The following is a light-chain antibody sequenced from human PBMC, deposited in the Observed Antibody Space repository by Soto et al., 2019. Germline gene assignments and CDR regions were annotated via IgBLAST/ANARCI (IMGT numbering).Light chain of an antibody. CDR1: QSVSIN. V-gene: IGKV3-15*01. J-gene: IGKJ2*01. CDR3: QHYHSYPYT. CDR2: HTS. Sequence: EIVMTQSPATLSVSPGESATLSCRASQSVSINLAWYQQKPGQPPRLLIYHTSTRGTGIPARFSGSGSGTEFTLTISGLQSEDFATYYCQHYHSYPYTFGQGTKLEIK.